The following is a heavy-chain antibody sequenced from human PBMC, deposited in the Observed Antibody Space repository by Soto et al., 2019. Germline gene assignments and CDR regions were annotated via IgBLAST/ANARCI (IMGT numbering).Heavy chain of an antibody. Sequence: SVKVSCKASGGTFSSYAISWVRQAPGQGLEWMGGIIPIFGTANYAQSFKGRVTITAEESTSTTYMELSSLRSEDTAVYYCATSSATDDYYYGMDVWGQGTTVTVSS. CDR2: IIPIFGTA. J-gene: IGHJ6*02. CDR3: ATSSATDDYYYGMDV. D-gene: IGHD6-25*01. V-gene: IGHV1-69*13. CDR1: GGTFSSYA.